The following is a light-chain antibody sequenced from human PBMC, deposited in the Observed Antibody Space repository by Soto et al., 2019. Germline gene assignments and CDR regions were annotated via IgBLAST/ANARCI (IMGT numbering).Light chain of an antibody. CDR3: QQCYRGWK. CDR2: DAS. J-gene: IGKJ1*01. V-gene: IGKV1-5*01. Sequence: QTPGTVSASVGDRVTITFRASQNIGRSLAWYQLQPGKAPKLLIYDASSLEGGVPSRFSRIGSGTEFSISISSLQPDDFATYYCQQCYRGWKFGEGTKVDIK. CDR1: QNIGRS.